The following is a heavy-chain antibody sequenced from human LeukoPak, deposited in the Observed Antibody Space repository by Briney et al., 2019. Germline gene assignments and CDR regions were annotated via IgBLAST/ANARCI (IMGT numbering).Heavy chain of an antibody. J-gene: IGHJ4*02. D-gene: IGHD1-7*01. CDR2: ISYDGSHK. V-gene: IGHV3-30*18. CDR1: GFTFRSYG. CDR3: AKADDGNYPPHY. Sequence: GRSLRLSCAASGFTFRSYGIHWVRQAPGKGLEWVALISYDGSHKYYADLVQGRFTISRDNSTNTVYLQMNSLRVEDTAVYYCAKADDGNYPPHYWGQGTLVTVSS.